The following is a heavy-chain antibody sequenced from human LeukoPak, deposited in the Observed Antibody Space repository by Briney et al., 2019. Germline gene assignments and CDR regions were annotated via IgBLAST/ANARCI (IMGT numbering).Heavy chain of an antibody. CDR1: VGSISSGDYY. J-gene: IGHJ3*02. D-gene: IGHD3-10*01. CDR3: AKENMVRALSEAFDI. CDR2: IYYSGST. V-gene: IGHV4-30-4*01. Sequence: SETLSLTCTVSVGSISSGDYYWSWIRQPPGKGLEWNGYIYYSGSTYYNPSLKSQVTISVDTSKNQFSLKLSSVTAADTAVYYCAKENMVRALSEAFDIWGQGTMVTVSS.